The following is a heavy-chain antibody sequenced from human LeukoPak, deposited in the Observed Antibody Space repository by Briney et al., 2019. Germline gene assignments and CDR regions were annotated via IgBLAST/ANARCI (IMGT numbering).Heavy chain of an antibody. CDR2: ISAYNGNT. CDR1: GYTFTSYG. CDR3: AREKIEDILTGYPNGMDV. D-gene: IGHD3-9*01. J-gene: IGHJ6*02. Sequence: ASVKVSCKASGYTFTSYGISWVRQAPGQGLEWMGWISAYNGNTNYAQKLQGRVTMTTDTSTSTAYMELRSLRSDDTAVYYCAREKIEDILTGYPNGMDVWGQGTTVTVSS. V-gene: IGHV1-18*01.